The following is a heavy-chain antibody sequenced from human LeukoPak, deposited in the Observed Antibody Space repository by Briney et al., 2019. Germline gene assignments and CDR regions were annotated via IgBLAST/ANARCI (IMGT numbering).Heavy chain of an antibody. D-gene: IGHD3-10*01. J-gene: IGHJ6*04. CDR3: AREEASITMVRGSAYYYYGMDV. Sequence: PSETLSLTCTVSGGSVSSGSYYWSWIRQPPGKGLEWIGYIYYSGSTNYNPSLKSRVTISVDTSKNQFSLKLSSVTTADTAVYYCAREEASITMVRGSAYYYYGMDVWGKGTTVTVSS. CDR1: GGSVSSGSYY. V-gene: IGHV4-61*01. CDR2: IYYSGST.